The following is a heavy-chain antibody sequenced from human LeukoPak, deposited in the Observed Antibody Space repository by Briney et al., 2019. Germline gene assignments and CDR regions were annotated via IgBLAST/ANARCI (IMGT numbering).Heavy chain of an antibody. CDR3: ARDLSLGAPGGFDY. V-gene: IGHV3-21*01. Sequence: GGSLRLSCAASGFTFRSYSMNWVRPAPGKGLKWVSTISCSSTYIYYADSVKGRFTISRDNAENSVYLQMDSLRGDDTAVYYCARDLSLGAPGGFDYWGQGTLVTVSS. J-gene: IGHJ4*02. CDR1: GFTFRSYS. D-gene: IGHD3-16*01. CDR2: ISCSSTYI.